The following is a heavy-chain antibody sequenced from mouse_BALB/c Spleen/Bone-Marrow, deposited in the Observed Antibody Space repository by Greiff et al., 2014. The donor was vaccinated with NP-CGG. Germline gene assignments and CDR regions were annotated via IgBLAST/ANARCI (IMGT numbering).Heavy chain of an antibody. Sequence: DLVKPGASVKLSCTASGYSFTSYWINWIKQRPGQGLEWIGRIAPGSGTTYYNEMFKGKATLTVDTSSTTAYIQLSSLSSEDSAVYFCARFPVYYGSSFYYFDYWGQGTTLTVSS. V-gene: IGHV1S41*01. D-gene: IGHD1-1*01. CDR1: GYSFTSYW. CDR2: IAPGSGTT. CDR3: ARFPVYYGSSFYYFDY. J-gene: IGHJ2*01.